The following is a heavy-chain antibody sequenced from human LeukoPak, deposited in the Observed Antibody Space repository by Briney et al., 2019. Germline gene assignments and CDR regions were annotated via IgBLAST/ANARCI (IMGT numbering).Heavy chain of an antibody. CDR1: GFTFGHYG. J-gene: IGHJ4*02. Sequence: GGSLRLSCAASGFTFGHYGFHWVRQAPGKGLEWVAVIWSDGTNKYYGDSVKGRFMIYRDDSQNTVYLQMNSLRAEDTAVYYCAKDAQRGFDYSNSLEYWGQGSLVTVSS. CDR2: IWSDGTNK. CDR3: AKDAQRGFDYSNSLEY. D-gene: IGHD4-11*01. V-gene: IGHV3-33*06.